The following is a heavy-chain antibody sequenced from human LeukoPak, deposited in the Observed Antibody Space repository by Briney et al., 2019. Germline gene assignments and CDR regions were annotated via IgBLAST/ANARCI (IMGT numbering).Heavy chain of an antibody. D-gene: IGHD6-13*01. Sequence: PGGSLRLSCAASGFTFSSYAMSWVRQAPGKGLEWVSAISGSGGSTYYADSVKGRFTISRDNSKNTLYLQMNSLRAEDTAVYYCATTPGRSIAAAGYYYYGMDVWGQGTTVTVSS. CDR1: GFTFSSYA. J-gene: IGHJ6*02. V-gene: IGHV3-23*01. CDR2: ISGSGGST. CDR3: ATTPGRSIAAAGYYYYGMDV.